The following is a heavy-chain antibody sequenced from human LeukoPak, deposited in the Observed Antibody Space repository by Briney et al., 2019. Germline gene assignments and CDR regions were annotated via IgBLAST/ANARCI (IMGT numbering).Heavy chain of an antibody. V-gene: IGHV3-53*01. J-gene: IGHJ5*02. Sequence: PGGSLRLSCAASGFTFSSYSMNWVRQAPGKGLEWVSVIYSGGSTYYADSVKGRFTISRDNSKNTLYLQMNSLRAEDTAVYYCAREVMITFGGVSWGQGTLVTVSS. CDR3: AREVMITFGGVS. CDR2: IYSGGST. D-gene: IGHD3-16*01. CDR1: GFTFSSYS.